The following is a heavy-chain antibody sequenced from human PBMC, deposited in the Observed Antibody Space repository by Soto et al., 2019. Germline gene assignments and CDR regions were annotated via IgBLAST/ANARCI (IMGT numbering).Heavy chain of an antibody. CDR2: ISARGGSS. CDR3: AKRRGAGGHFDY. Sequence: EVHLLESGGGLVQPGGSLRLSCAASGFSFNSYAMVWVRQAPGKGLEWVSVISARGGSSYFADSVKGRFTISRDNSKNTLSLQMNSLTAEDTAVYFCAKRRGAGGHFDYWGQGALVTVSS. CDR1: GFSFNSYA. D-gene: IGHD2-15*01. J-gene: IGHJ4*02. V-gene: IGHV3-23*01.